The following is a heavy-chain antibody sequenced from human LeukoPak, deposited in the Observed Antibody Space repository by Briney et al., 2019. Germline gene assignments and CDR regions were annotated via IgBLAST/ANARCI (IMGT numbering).Heavy chain of an antibody. CDR3: ARHGDDGFGDC. Sequence: GGSLRLSCSASGLRFSDYYVSWIRQAPGKGLQWVSYISSGGDIMHYADSVKGRLTSSRDNAKNSGYLEMNSLGAEDTAVYYCARHGDDGFGDCWGQGTLVTVSS. D-gene: IGHD4-17*01. CDR1: GLRFSDYY. J-gene: IGHJ4*02. CDR2: ISSGGDIM. V-gene: IGHV3-11*01.